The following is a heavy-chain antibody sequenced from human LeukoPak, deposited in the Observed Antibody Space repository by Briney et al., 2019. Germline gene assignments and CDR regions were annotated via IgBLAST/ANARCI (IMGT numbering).Heavy chain of an antibody. J-gene: IGHJ4*02. V-gene: IGHV3-7*01. CDR2: IKQDGSEK. CDR3: ARDSAGNDY. D-gene: IGHD6-13*01. Sequence: GVLSLSCAASGFTFSTYWMSWVRQAPGKGLEWVANIKQDGSEKYYVDSVKGRFTISRDKAKNSLYLQMNSLRAEDTAMYYCARDSAGNDYWGQGTLVTVSS. CDR1: GFTFSTYW.